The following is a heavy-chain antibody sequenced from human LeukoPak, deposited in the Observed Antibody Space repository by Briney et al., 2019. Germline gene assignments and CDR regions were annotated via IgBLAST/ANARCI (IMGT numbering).Heavy chain of an antibody. CDR2: ISGSDGST. D-gene: IGHD2/OR15-2a*01. V-gene: IGHV3-23*01. CDR1: GFPFSRYA. J-gene: IGHJ4*02. CDR3: AKQVSCDTTTCYAGMPPDY. Sequence: PGGSLRLSCAASGFPFSRYAMSWVRQTPEKGLEWVSVISGSDGSTYYAVSVKGRFTISRDDSRNTMYLQMNNLRAEDTAVYYCAKQVSCDTTTCYAGMPPDYWGQGTLVTVSS.